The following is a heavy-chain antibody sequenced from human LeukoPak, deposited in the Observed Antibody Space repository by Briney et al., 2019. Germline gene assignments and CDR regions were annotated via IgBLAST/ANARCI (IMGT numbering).Heavy chain of an antibody. Sequence: SETLSLTCTVSGGSISSYYWSWIRKPAGKGLEWIGRIYPTGSTNYKSSLKSRVSMSVDMSKNQFSLKLSSVTAADTAVYYCARVGNIAFLREGYFDYWGQGTLVTVSS. CDR2: IYPTGST. CDR1: GGSISSYY. V-gene: IGHV4-4*07. D-gene: IGHD3-3*02. CDR3: ARVGNIAFLREGYFDY. J-gene: IGHJ4*02.